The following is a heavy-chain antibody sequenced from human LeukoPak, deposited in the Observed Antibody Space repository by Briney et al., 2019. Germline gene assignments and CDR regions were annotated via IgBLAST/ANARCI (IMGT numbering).Heavy chain of an antibody. Sequence: SQTLSLTCTVSGGSISSGDYYWSWIRQPPGKGLEWIGYIYYSGSTYYNPSLKSRVTISVDTSKNQFSLKLSSVTAADTAVYYCARGRDSSGYYYVDFDYWGQGTLVTVSS. CDR1: GGSISSGDYY. V-gene: IGHV4-30-4*01. CDR3: ARGRDSSGYYYVDFDY. J-gene: IGHJ4*02. CDR2: IYYSGST. D-gene: IGHD3-22*01.